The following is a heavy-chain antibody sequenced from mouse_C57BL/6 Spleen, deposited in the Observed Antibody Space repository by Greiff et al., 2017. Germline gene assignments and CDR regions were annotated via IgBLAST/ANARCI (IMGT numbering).Heavy chain of an antibody. Sequence: QVQLKESGAELVKPGASVKISCKASGYAFSSYWMNWVKQRPGKGLEWIGKIYPGDGDTNYNGKFKGKATLTADKSSSTAYMQLSSLTSEDSAVYFCARDLFITTVVEGYWGQGTTLTVSS. V-gene: IGHV1-80*01. D-gene: IGHD1-1*01. J-gene: IGHJ2*01. CDR1: GYAFSSYW. CDR2: IYPGDGDT. CDR3: ARDLFITTVVEGY.